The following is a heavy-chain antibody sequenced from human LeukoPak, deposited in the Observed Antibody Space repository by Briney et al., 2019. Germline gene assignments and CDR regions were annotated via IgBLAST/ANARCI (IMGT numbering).Heavy chain of an antibody. D-gene: IGHD6-19*01. V-gene: IGHV3-7*01. CDR2: IKQDGSEK. CDR1: GFTFSSYW. Sequence: GGSLRLSCAASGFTFSSYWMSWVRQAPGKGLEWVANIKQDGSEKYYVDSVKGRFTISRDNAKNSLYLQMNSLRAEDTAVYYCARGRYSSGWYGGHDAFDIWGQGTMVTVSS. J-gene: IGHJ3*02. CDR3: ARGRYSSGWYGGHDAFDI.